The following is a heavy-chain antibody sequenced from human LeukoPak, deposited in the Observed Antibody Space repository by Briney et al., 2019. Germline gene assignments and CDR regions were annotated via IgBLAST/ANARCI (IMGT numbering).Heavy chain of an antibody. J-gene: IGHJ4*02. CDR2: INPSGGTT. D-gene: IGHD3-22*01. CDR3: ARGAYYYDSSGLRSFVNY. Sequence: ASVKASCKASGYTFTSYYMHWVRQAPGQGLEWMGIINPSGGTTSYAQKFQGRVTMTRDTSTSTVYMELSSLRSEDTAVYYCARGAYYYDSSGLRSFVNYWGQGTLVTVSS. V-gene: IGHV1-46*01. CDR1: GYTFTSYY.